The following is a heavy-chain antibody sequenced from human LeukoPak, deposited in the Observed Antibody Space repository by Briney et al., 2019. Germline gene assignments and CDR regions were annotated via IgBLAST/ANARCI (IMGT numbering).Heavy chain of an antibody. V-gene: IGHV7-4-1*02. CDR1: GYTFTSYA. CDR2: INTNTGNP. J-gene: IGHJ4*02. D-gene: IGHD3-16*02. CDR3: ARDPFDYVWGSYRLFDY. Sequence: ASVKVSCKASGYTFTSYAMNWVRQAPGQGLEWMGWINTNTGNPTYAQGFTGRFVFSLDTSVSTAYLQISSLKAEGTAVYYCARDPFDYVWGSYRLFDYWGQGTLVTVSS.